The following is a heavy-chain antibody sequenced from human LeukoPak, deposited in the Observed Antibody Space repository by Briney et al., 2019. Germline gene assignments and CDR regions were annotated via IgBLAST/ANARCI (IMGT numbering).Heavy chain of an antibody. CDR1: GGTFSSYA. Sequence: SVKVSCKASGGTFSSYAISWVRQAPGQGLEWMGGIIPIFGTVNYAQKFQGRVTITADKSTSTAYMELSSLRFEDTAVYYCARSLFRFLEWSYRSYYYYYMDVWGKGTTVTVSS. CDR2: IIPIFGTV. D-gene: IGHD3-3*01. V-gene: IGHV1-69*06. CDR3: ARSLFRFLEWSYRSYYYYYMDV. J-gene: IGHJ6*03.